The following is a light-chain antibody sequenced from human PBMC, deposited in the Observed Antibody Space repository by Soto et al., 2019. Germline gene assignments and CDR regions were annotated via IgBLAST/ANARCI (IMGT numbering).Light chain of an antibody. Sequence: EIVLTQSPATLSLSPGERATLSCRASQSVNNYLAWYQHKPGQTPRLLIYDASKRATGIPARFSGSGSGTDFSLTISSLEPEDFAVYYCHQRYKWPLPFGGGTKVDNK. CDR3: HQRYKWPLP. J-gene: IGKJ4*01. CDR2: DAS. CDR1: QSVNNY. V-gene: IGKV3-11*01.